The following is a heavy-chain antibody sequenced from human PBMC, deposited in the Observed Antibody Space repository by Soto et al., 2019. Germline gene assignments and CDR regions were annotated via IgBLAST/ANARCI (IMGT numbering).Heavy chain of an antibody. Sequence: GGSLRLSCAASGFTFSSYSMNWVRQAPGKGLEWVSSISSSSSYIYYADSVKGRFTISRDNAKNSLYLQMNSLRAEDTAVYYCARAESGVAAALIGFFDYWGQGTLVTVSS. D-gene: IGHD2-15*01. CDR2: ISSSSSYI. CDR1: GFTFSSYS. V-gene: IGHV3-21*01. CDR3: ARAESGVAAALIGFFDY. J-gene: IGHJ4*02.